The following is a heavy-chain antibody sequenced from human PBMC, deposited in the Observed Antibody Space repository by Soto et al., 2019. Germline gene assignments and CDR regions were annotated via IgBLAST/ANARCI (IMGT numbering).Heavy chain of an antibody. Sequence: QVQLVQSGAEVKKPGSSVKVSCKASGGTFSSYAISWVRHAPGQGLAWMGGIIPIFGPANYAQKLQGRVTITADESTSPAYMELSSLRSEDTAVYYCARVGIAAAGNNWFDPWGQGTLVTVSS. CDR2: IIPIFGPA. CDR1: GGTFSSYA. D-gene: IGHD6-13*01. CDR3: ARVGIAAAGNNWFDP. V-gene: IGHV1-69*01. J-gene: IGHJ5*02.